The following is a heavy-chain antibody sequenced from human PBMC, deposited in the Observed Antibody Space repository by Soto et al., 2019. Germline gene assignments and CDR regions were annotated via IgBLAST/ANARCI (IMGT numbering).Heavy chain of an antibody. V-gene: IGHV3-33*01. CDR1: GFTFSSYG. CDR2: IWYDGSNK. Sequence: PGGSLRLSCAASGFTFSSYGMHWVRQAPGKGLEWVAVIWYDGSNKYYADSVKGRFTISRDNSKNTLYLQMNSLRAEDTAVYYCASSPGSVAVADQTPFAEWGQGTLVTVSS. J-gene: IGHJ4*02. CDR3: ASSPGSVAVADQTPFAE. D-gene: IGHD6-19*01.